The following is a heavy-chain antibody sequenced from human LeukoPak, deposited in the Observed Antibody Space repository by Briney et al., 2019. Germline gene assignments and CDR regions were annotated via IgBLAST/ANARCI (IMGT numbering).Heavy chain of an antibody. J-gene: IGHJ4*02. V-gene: IGHV1-46*01. Sequence: ASVKVSCKASGYTFTSYYMHWVRQAPAQGLEWMGIINPSGGSTSYAQKFQERVTITRDMSTSTAYMELSSLRSEDTAVYYCAADPNFSNYYDSSGYYYHWGQGTLVTVSS. CDR3: AADPNFSNYYDSSGYYYH. D-gene: IGHD3-22*01. CDR1: GYTFTSYY. CDR2: INPSGGST.